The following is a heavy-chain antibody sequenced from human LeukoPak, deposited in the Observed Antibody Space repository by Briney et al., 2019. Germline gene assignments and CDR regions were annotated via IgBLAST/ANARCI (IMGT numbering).Heavy chain of an antibody. CDR2: ISSLSGTI. CDR1: GFTFSSYS. V-gene: IGHV3-48*01. CDR3: ARDYGGNSVGDAFDI. D-gene: IGHD4-23*01. Sequence: GGSLRLSCAASGFTFSSYSMNWVRQAPGEGLEWVSYISSLSGTIYYADSVKGRFTISRDNAKNSLYLQMDSLRAEDTAVYYCARDYGGNSVGDAFDIWGQGTMVTVSS. J-gene: IGHJ3*02.